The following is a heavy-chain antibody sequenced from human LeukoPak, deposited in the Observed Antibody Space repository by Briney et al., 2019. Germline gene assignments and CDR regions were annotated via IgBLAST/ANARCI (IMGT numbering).Heavy chain of an antibody. V-gene: IGHV4-59*01. D-gene: IGHD2-2*01. CDR2: IYYSGST. J-gene: IGHJ3*02. CDR3: ARDLPYCSSTSCYPHAFDI. CDR1: GGSISSYY. Sequence: SETLSLTCTVSGGSISSYYWSWIRQPPGKGLEWIGYIYYSGSTNYNPSLKSRVTISVDTSKNQFSLKLSSVTAADTAVYYCARDLPYCSSTSCYPHAFDIWGQGTMVTVSS.